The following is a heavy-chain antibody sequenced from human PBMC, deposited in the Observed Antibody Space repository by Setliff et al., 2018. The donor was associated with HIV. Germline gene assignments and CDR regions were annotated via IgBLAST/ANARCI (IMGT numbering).Heavy chain of an antibody. Sequence: SETLSLTCTVSGGSISSDTFYWSWIRQPAGKGLEWIGHVYARGNTNYNPSLKSRVTISVDTSKSQFSLKLSSVTAADTAVYYCARGGRKDLADNWGQGTLVTVSS. CDR3: ARGGRKDLADN. D-gene: IGHD3-16*01. CDR2: VYARGNT. CDR1: GGSISSDTFY. V-gene: IGHV4-61*09. J-gene: IGHJ4*02.